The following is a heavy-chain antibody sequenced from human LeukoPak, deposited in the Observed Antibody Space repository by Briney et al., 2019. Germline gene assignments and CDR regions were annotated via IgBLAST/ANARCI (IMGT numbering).Heavy chain of an antibody. J-gene: IGHJ4*02. Sequence: TGGSLRLSCAASGFTFSSYAMSWVRQAPGKGLEWVSAISRSGSSTYYADSVKGRFTISRDSSKNTLYLQMNSLRAEDTAVYYCAKDLGWIYYDTSGYFDYWGQGTLVTVSS. CDR3: AKDLGWIYYDTSGYFDY. CDR1: GFTFSSYA. CDR2: ISRSGSST. D-gene: IGHD3-22*01. V-gene: IGHV3-23*01.